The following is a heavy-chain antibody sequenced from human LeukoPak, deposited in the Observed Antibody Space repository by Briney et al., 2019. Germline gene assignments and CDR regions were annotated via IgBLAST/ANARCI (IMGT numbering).Heavy chain of an antibody. CDR2: INDSGTT. V-gene: IGHV4-34*01. D-gene: IGHD3-22*01. CDR1: GGSFSGYY. J-gene: IGHJ4*02. Sequence: SETLSLTCEVYGGSFSGYYWSWIRQPPGKGLEWIGEINDSGTTNCNPSLKSRITISVYTSKNQFSLNLSSVTAADTAVYYCARSSWDSSGYYFDYWGQGTLVTVSS. CDR3: ARSSWDSSGYYFDY.